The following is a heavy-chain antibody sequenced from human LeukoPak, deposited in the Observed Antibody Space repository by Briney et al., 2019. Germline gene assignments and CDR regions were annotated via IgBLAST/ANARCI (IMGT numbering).Heavy chain of an antibody. J-gene: IGHJ3*02. V-gene: IGHV1-46*01. D-gene: IGHD2-2*01. CDR2: INPSGGST. Sequence: ASVKVSCKASGYTFTSYYTHWVRQAPGQGLEWMGIINPSGGSTSHAQKFQGRVTMTRDTSTSTVYMELSSLRSEDTAVYYCATCSSTSCSDDAFDIWGQGTMVTVSS. CDR3: ATCSSTSCSDDAFDI. CDR1: GYTFTSYY.